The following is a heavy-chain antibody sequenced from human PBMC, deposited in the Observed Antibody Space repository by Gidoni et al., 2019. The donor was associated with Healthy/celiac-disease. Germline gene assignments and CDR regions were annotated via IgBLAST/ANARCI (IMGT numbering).Heavy chain of an antibody. CDR1: GFPFSGYP. D-gene: IGHD3-22*01. J-gene: IGHJ4*02. CDR3: AKDSLYYDSSGYYYAFDY. Sequence: EVQLLASGGGLVQPGGSLRLSCAACGFPFSGYPLSRVRQAPGKGLEWVSAISGSSGSTYYADSVKGRFTISRDNSKNTLYLQMNSLRAEDTAVYYCAKDSLYYDSSGYYYAFDYWGQGTLVTVSS. CDR2: ISGSSGST. V-gene: IGHV3-23*01.